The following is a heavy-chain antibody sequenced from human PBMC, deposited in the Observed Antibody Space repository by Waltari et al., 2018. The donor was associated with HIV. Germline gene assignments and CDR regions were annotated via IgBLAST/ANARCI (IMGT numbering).Heavy chain of an antibody. J-gene: IGHJ4*02. CDR1: GYPFTGHY. D-gene: IGHD2-15*01. CDR2: INPNSGGT. CDR3: ARHSDGRVFDY. V-gene: IGHV1-2*02. Sequence: QVQLVQSGAEVKTPGASVKVSCQTSGYPFTGHYMHWVRQAPGQGLEWMGWINPNSGGTNYAQKFQGRVTMTRDTSISTVYMQLSRLRSDDTAVYYCARHSDGRVFDYWGQGTLVTVSS.